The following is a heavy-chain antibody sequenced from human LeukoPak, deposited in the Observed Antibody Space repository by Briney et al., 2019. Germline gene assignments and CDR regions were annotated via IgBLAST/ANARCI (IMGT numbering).Heavy chain of an antibody. CDR3: AREVNEFDY. V-gene: IGHV3-21*01. Sequence: KTGGSLRLSCAASGFTFSTFAMLWVRQPRGKGLEWVSSISSSSSYIYYADSVKGRFTISRDNAKNSLYLQMNSLRAEDTAVYYCAREVNEFDYWGQGTLVTVSS. CDR2: ISSSSSYI. J-gene: IGHJ4*02. CDR1: GFTFSTFA. D-gene: IGHD1-1*01.